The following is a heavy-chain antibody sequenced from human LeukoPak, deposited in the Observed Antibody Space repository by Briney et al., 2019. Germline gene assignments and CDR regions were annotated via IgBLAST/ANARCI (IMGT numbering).Heavy chain of an antibody. CDR3: ASGPYPAAGTDHQFDY. Sequence: PSETLSLTCTVSGASISSYYWSWIRQPPGRGPEWIGSIYYSGNTGSTHYNPSLKSRVTISVDTSKNQFSLKLSSLTAADTAVYYCASGPYPAAGTDHQFDYWGQGTLVTVFS. CDR2: IYYSGNTGST. V-gene: IGHV4-59*01. D-gene: IGHD6-13*01. CDR1: GASISSYY. J-gene: IGHJ4*02.